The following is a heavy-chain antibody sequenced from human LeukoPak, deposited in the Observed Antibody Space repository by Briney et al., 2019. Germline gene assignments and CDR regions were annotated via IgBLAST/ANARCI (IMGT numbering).Heavy chain of an antibody. D-gene: IGHD6-13*01. CDR1: AFTFRTYW. Sequence: PGGSLRLSCAASAFTFRTYWMSWVRQAPGKGLEWVSVISSSSTYIYYADSVKGRFTISRDNAKNSLYLQMNSLRAEDTAVYYCARVSTAASLAIDYWGQGTLVTVST. CDR3: ARVSTAASLAIDY. V-gene: IGHV3-21*06. CDR2: ISSSSTYI. J-gene: IGHJ4*02.